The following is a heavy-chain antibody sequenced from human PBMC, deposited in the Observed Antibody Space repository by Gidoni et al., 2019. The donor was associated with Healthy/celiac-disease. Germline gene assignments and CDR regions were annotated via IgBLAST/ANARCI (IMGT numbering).Heavy chain of an antibody. V-gene: IGHV3-48*02. CDR2: SSSSSSTI. CDR3: ASVNRTMVRGVGDGMDV. CDR1: GFPSGSYS. D-gene: IGHD3-10*01. Sequence: EVQLVESGGGLVQPGGSLRLSCEASGFPSGSYSMNWVRQAPGKGMEWVSYSSSSSSTIYYADAVKGRFTISRDNAKNSLYLQMNSLRDEDTAVYYCASVNRTMVRGVGDGMDVWGQGTTVTVSS. J-gene: IGHJ6*02.